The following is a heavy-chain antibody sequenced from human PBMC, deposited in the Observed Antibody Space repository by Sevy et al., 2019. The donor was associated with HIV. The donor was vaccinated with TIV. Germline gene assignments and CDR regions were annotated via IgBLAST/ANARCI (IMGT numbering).Heavy chain of an antibody. CDR1: GFNLSPHW. D-gene: IGHD3-22*01. J-gene: IGHJ4*02. CDR2: IKQDGNEK. V-gene: IGHV3-7*01. CDR3: ASNTYHYDSNTYYPVY. Sequence: GESLKISCVASGFNLSPHWMTWVRQAPGKGLEWVANIKQDGNEKYYVDSVKGRFTVSRDNAKNALYLQMYSLRVEDTAVYFCASNTYHYDSNTYYPVYWGQGTRVTVSS.